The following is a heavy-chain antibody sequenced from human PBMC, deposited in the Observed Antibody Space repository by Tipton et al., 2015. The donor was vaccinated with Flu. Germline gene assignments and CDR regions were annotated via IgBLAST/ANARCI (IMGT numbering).Heavy chain of an antibody. D-gene: IGHD3-10*01. V-gene: IGHV4-4*07. CDR2: IYSSGST. CDR3: ARFSVRGESDY. CDR1: GGSINSYY. Sequence: TPSLTCTVSGGSINSYYWSWIRQPAGKGLEWIGRIYSSGSTNYNPSLKSRVTMLVDTSKNQFSLKMSSVTAADTAVYYCARFSVRGESDYWGQGTLVTVSS. J-gene: IGHJ4*02.